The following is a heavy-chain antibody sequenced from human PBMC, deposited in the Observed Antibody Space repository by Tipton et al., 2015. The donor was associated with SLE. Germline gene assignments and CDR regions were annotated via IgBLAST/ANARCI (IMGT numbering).Heavy chain of an antibody. CDR1: GYSISRSNF. CDR3: TSRRSTMATTPFDD. D-gene: IGHD4/OR15-4a*01. Sequence: TLSLTCAVSGYSISRSNFWGWIRQPPGKGLEWIGYIYYSVSTYFNPSLKSRVTMSVDTSKNQFSLKLSSVTAADTGLYYCTSRRSTMATTPFDDWGQGTLVTVSS. V-gene: IGHV4-28*01. CDR2: IYYSVST. J-gene: IGHJ4*02.